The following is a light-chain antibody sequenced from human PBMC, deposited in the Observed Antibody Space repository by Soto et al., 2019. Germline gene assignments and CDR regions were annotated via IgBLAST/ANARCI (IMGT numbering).Light chain of an antibody. CDR3: QQYYSTLT. Sequence: DIVMTQSPDSLAVSLGERATINCKSSQSVLYSSNNKNYLAWYQQKPGQPPKLLIYWASTRESGVPDRFSGSGSGTDCPLTISSLQAEDVAVYYCQQYYSTLTFGGGTKVEIK. CDR2: WAS. CDR1: QSVLYSSNNKNY. J-gene: IGKJ4*01. V-gene: IGKV4-1*01.